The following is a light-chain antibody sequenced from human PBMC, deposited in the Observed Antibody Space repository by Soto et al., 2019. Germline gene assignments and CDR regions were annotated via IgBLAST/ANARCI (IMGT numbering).Light chain of an antibody. CDR3: CSNAGSYTFV. CDR2: DVD. V-gene: IGLV2-11*01. J-gene: IGLJ1*01. Sequence: QSALTQPRSVSGSPGQSVTISCTGTSSDVGGYNYVSWYQHHTGKAPKLMIYDVDKRPSGVPGRFSGSKSGNTASLTISGLQAEDEADYYCCSNAGSYTFVLGNGTKVTVL. CDR1: SSDVGGYNY.